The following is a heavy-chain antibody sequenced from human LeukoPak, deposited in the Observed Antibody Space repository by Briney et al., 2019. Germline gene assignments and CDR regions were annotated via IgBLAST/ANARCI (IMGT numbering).Heavy chain of an antibody. CDR3: ASRDGPAMYFDY. Sequence: GGSLRLSCAASGFTFSSYAMSWVRQAPGKGLEWVSAISGSGNYTYYADSVKGRFTISRDNSKNTLYLQMNSLRAEDTAVYYCASRDGPAMYFDYWGQGTLVTVSS. J-gene: IGHJ4*02. CDR2: ISGSGNYT. D-gene: IGHD2-8*01. V-gene: IGHV3-23*01. CDR1: GFTFSSYA.